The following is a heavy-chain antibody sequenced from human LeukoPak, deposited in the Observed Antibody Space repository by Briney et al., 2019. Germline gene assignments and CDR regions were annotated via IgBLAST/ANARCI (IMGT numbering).Heavy chain of an antibody. CDR1: GGSISSGDYY. J-gene: IGHJ5*02. CDR2: IYYSGRT. CDR3: ARGPGVPAAIWECDP. D-gene: IGHD2-2*01. Sequence: SETLSLTCTVSGGSISSGDYYWGWIRQPPGKGLEWIGYIYYSGRTYYNPSLKSRVTISVDTSKKQYSLKLSSVTAADTAVYYGARGPGVPAAIWECDPWGQGTLVTVSS. V-gene: IGHV4-30-4*08.